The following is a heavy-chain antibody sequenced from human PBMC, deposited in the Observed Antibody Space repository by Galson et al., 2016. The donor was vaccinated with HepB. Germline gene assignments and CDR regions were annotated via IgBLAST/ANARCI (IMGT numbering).Heavy chain of an antibody. Sequence: SVKVSCKASGYTFRSYYIHWVRQAPGLGLEWMAMINPDGGSTAYAQKFQGRVTVTKDPSTTTVFMKLSSLRSDDTAVYYCARSFDRGRYGMDVWGHGTAITVSS. CDR2: INPDGGST. D-gene: IGHD3-9*01. CDR3: ARSFDRGRYGMDV. J-gene: IGHJ6*02. V-gene: IGHV1-46*01. CDR1: GYTFRSYY.